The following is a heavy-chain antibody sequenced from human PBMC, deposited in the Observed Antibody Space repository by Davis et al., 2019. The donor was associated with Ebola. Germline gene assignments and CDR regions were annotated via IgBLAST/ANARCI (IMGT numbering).Heavy chain of an antibody. Sequence: SGPTLVKPTQTLTLTCNFSGFSLTTGGVAVGWIRQPPGRALEWLALIYWDGERRYSPSLTTRLTITKDTSKDLVFLTMTDVSPVDTATYFCVHRRELYATAWYRDAFDVWGPGTMVAVSS. J-gene: IGHJ3*01. CDR1: GFSLTTGGVA. CDR2: IYWDGER. V-gene: IGHV2-5*02. CDR3: VHRRELYATAWYRDAFDV. D-gene: IGHD6-13*01.